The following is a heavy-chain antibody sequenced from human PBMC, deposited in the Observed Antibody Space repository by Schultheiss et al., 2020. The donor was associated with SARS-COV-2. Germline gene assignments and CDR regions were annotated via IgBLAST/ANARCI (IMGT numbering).Heavy chain of an antibody. D-gene: IGHD1-26*01. CDR3: ARQIGTYYDY. J-gene: IGHJ4*02. V-gene: IGHV3-23*01. CDR1: GFTFSSYA. CDR2: ISGSGGST. Sequence: GESLKISCAASGFTFSSYAMGWVRQAPGKGLEWVSAISGSGGSTYYADSVKGRFTISRDNSKNTLYLQMNSLRAEDTAVFHCARQIGTYYDYWGQGTLVTVSS.